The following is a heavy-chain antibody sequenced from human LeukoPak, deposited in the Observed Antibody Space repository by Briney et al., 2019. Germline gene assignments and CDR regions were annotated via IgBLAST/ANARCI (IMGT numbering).Heavy chain of an antibody. CDR1: GGSISSYY. Sequence: PSETLSLTCTVSGGSISSYYWSWIRQPPGKGLEWIGYIYYSGSTNYNPSLKSRVTISVDTSKNQFSLKLSSVTAADTAVYYCARVPWTYYYDSSGYYYMDVSGKGTTVTVSS. CDR3: ARVPWTYYYDSSGYYYMDV. CDR2: IYYSGST. J-gene: IGHJ6*03. D-gene: IGHD3-22*01. V-gene: IGHV4-59*01.